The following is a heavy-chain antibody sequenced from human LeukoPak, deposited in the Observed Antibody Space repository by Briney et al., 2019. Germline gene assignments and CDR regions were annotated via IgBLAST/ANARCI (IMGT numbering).Heavy chain of an antibody. V-gene: IGHV3-33*07. CDR3: VSTFYSNSDY. CDR1: GFIFSTYG. D-gene: IGHD2/OR15-2a*01. CDR2: MWYDGSNE. Sequence: GGSLRLSCVASGFIFSTYGMYWVRQAPGKGLEWVAVMWYDGSNEYYGDSVKGRFIISRDNSKNTLYLQMNSLRVEDTAVYYCVSTFYSNSDYWGQGTLVTVSS. J-gene: IGHJ4*02.